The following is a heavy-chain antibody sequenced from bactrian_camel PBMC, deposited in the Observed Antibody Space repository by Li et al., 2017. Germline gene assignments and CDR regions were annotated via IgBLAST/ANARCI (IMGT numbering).Heavy chain of an antibody. J-gene: IGHJ4*01. CDR2: IRSSDGTI. CDR1: QYTGGRNC. V-gene: IGHV3S1*01. Sequence: HVQLVESGGDSVQPGGSLRLSCVASQYTGGRNCMGWFRQSPGKGRELVSSIRSSDGTIKYASSVKDRFTISQDKASNKITLYLQMNNLKTEDTAVYYCAARHCNLETYNYWGQGTQVTVS. CDR3: AARHCNLETYNY.